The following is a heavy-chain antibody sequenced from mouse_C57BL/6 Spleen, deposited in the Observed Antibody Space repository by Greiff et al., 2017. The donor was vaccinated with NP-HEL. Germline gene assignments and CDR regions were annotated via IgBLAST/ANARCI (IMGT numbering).Heavy chain of an antibody. CDR3: ARDYEGYFDY. Sequence: VQLQQSGPELVKPGASVKISCKASGYAFSSSWMNWVKQRPGKGLEWIGRIYPGDGDTNYNGKFKGKATLTADKSSSTAYMQLSSLTSEDAAVYFCARDYEGYFDYWGQGTTLTVSS. CDR1: GYAFSSSW. CDR2: IYPGDGDT. J-gene: IGHJ2*01. D-gene: IGHD2-4*01. V-gene: IGHV1-82*01.